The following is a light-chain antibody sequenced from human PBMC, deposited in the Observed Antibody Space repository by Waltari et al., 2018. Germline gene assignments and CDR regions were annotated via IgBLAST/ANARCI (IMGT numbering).Light chain of an antibody. CDR1: QDITNA. CDR3: QQYFSVPLT. CDR2: ATS. J-gene: IGKJ4*01. V-gene: IGKV1-NL1*01. Sequence: IQMTQSPSSLSGSVGDRVTISCRASQDITNALAWYQHKLGRAPKLLIYATSKLEGWVPVRFSGRGSGTTYTLTIDSLQSDDSASYFCQQYFSVPLTFGGGSKIEI.